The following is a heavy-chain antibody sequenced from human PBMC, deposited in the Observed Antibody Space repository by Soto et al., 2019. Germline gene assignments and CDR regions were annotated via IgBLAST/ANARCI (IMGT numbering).Heavy chain of an antibody. Sequence: SETLSLTCTVSGGSISSSSYYWGWIRQTPGKGLEWIGSIYYSGSTYYNPSLKSRVTISVDTSKNQFSLKLSSVTAADTAVYYCASTDYYGSGSYFNWGQGTLVTVSS. V-gene: IGHV4-39*01. CDR2: IYYSGST. CDR3: ASTDYYGSGSYFN. D-gene: IGHD3-10*01. CDR1: GGSISSSSYY. J-gene: IGHJ4*02.